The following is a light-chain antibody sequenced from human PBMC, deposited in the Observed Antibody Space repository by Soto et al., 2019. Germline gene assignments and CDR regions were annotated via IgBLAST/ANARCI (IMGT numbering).Light chain of an antibody. CDR2: GAS. J-gene: IGKJ2*01. CDR1: QSVSSN. V-gene: IGKV3-15*01. CDR3: QQYNNWPYT. Sequence: EIVMTQSPATLSVSPGERATLSCRASQSVSSNLDWYQQKPGQAPRLLIYGASTRATGIAARFSGSGSGTEFTLTISSLQSEDFAVYYCQQYNNWPYTFGQGTKLEIK.